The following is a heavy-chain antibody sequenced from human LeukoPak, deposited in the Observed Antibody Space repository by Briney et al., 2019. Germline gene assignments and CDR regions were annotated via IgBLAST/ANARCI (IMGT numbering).Heavy chain of an antibody. J-gene: IGHJ5*02. Sequence: SETLSLTCAVSGGSISSFGYSWSWIRQPPGNGLEWIGYIYHSGSTYYNPSLKSRVTISVDRSKNQFSLKVRSVAAADTAVYYCARGGGTSWFDPWGQGTLVTVSS. CDR2: IYHSGST. V-gene: IGHV4-30-2*01. CDR1: GGSISSFGYS. D-gene: IGHD2-15*01. CDR3: ARGGGTSWFDP.